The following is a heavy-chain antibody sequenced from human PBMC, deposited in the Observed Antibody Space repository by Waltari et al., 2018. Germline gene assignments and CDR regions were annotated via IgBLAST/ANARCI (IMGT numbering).Heavy chain of an antibody. V-gene: IGHV1-69*14. CDR3: ARMAIFGVVSFDY. CDR1: GGTFSSYA. D-gene: IGHD3-3*01. Sequence: QVQLVQSGAEVKKPGSSVKVSCKASGGTFSSYAISWVRQAPGQGLEWMGGIIPSLGTANDAQKFQGRVTSTADKSTSTAYMELSSLRSEDTAVYYCARMAIFGVVSFDYWDQGTLVTVSS. CDR2: IIPSLGTA. J-gene: IGHJ4*02.